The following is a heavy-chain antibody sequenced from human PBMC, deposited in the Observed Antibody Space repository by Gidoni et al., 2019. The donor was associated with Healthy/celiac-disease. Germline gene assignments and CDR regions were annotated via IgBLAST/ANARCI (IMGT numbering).Heavy chain of an antibody. CDR2: ISGSGGST. J-gene: IGHJ4*02. V-gene: IGHV3-23*01. D-gene: IGHD2-15*01. CDR1: GITLSSYA. CDR3: AKDPSKNIRYCSGGSCGY. Sequence: EVQLLESGGGLVQPGGSLRLSCAASGITLSSYAMSWVRQAPGKGLEWVSAISGSGGSTSYADSVKGRFTISRDNSKNTLYLQMNSLRAEDTAVYYCAKDPSKNIRYCSGGSCGYWGQGTLVTVSS.